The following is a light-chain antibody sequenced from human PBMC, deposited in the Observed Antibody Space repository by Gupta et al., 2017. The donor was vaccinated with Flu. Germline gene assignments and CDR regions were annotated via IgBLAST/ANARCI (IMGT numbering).Light chain of an antibody. CDR1: ISNIGRNN. Sequence: QSVLAQPPSASGTPGQRVTISCSGSISNIGRNNVNWYQQLPGAAPKLLIYRTDQWPSGVPDRFSGSKSGTSAYLAISGLQSEDEGDYCCAAWDVSLNVVLFGGGTKLTVL. J-gene: IGLJ2*01. V-gene: IGLV1-44*01. CDR3: AAWDVSLNVVL. CDR2: RTD.